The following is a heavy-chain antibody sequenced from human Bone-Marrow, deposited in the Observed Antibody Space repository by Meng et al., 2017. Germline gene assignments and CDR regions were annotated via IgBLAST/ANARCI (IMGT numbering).Heavy chain of an antibody. CDR1: GGPFCSYA. CDR2: IIPIFGTA. CDR3: ARGNMTTDDY. V-gene: IGHV1-69*06. Sequence: SVKVSSKASGGPFCSYAISWVRQAPGQGLEWMGGIIPIFGTAKYAQKFQGRVTITADKSTSTAYMELSSLGSEDTAVYYCARGNMTTDDYWGQGTLVTVSA. J-gene: IGHJ4*02. D-gene: IGHD4-17*01.